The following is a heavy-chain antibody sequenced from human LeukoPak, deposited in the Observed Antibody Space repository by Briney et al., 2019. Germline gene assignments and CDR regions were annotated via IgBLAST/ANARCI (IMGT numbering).Heavy chain of an antibody. CDR1: GFTFDDYA. D-gene: IGHD6-13*01. V-gene: IGHV3-9*01. Sequence: GGSLRLSCAASGFTFDDYAMHWVRQAPGKGLEWVSGLNWNSGGIVYADSVKGRFTISRDNAKGSLYLQMNSLRAEDTAVYYCARRRIAAAVVDPWGQGTLVTVSS. CDR2: LNWNSGGI. J-gene: IGHJ5*02. CDR3: ARRRIAAAVVDP.